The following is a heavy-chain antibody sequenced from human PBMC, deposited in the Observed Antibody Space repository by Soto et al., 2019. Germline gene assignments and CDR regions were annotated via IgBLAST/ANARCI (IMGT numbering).Heavy chain of an antibody. J-gene: IGHJ5*02. V-gene: IGHV3-23*01. CDR2: ISNTGLTT. CDR3: AKDPLWGQWLEYGYLDQ. Sequence: EVQLLESGGGLVQPGGSLRLSCAASGLTFSSYAMSWVRQAPGRGLEWVAVISNTGLTTHYADSVKGRFTISRDNSKRTVYLQMNSLRVDDTAVYFCAKDPLWGQWLEYGYLDQWGQENLVTVSS. CDR1: GLTFSSYA. D-gene: IGHD6-19*01.